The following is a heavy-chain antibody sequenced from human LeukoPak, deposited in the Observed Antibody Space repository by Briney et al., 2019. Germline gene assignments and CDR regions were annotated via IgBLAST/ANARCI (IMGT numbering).Heavy chain of an antibody. J-gene: IGHJ4*02. CDR3: ARKNTTSSEDY. Sequence: PGGSLRLSCAASEFSFSSYSMNWVRQAPGKGLEWVSFISGSSSTIDYADSVKGRFTISRDNGKNSLFLHMNSLRAEDTAVYYCARKNTTSSEDYWGQGTLVTVSS. D-gene: IGHD6-6*01. CDR1: EFSFSSYS. CDR2: ISGSSSTI. V-gene: IGHV3-48*01.